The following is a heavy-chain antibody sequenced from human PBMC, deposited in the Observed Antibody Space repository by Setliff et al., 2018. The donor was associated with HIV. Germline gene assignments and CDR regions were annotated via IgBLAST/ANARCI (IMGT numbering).Heavy chain of an antibody. CDR1: GGSISSSSYY. Sequence: SETLSLTCTVSGGSISSSSYYWGWVRQPPGKGLEWIGSIYYSGSTYYNPSLRSRVTISVDTSKNQFSLKLTSVTAAVTAVYYCARHHSSAPLRRWDNYYYMDVWGKGTTVTVSS. CDR2: IYYSGST. V-gene: IGHV4-39*01. CDR3: ARHHSSAPLRRWDNYYYMDV. D-gene: IGHD6-19*01. J-gene: IGHJ6*03.